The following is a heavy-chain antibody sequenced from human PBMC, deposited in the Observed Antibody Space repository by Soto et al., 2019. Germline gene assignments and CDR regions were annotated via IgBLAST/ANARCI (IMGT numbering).Heavy chain of an antibody. CDR2: INPSRGST. D-gene: IGHD3-16*01. CDR3: AGSFILAGSIYDYYGLDV. J-gene: IGHJ6*02. V-gene: IGHV1-46*01. CDR1: GDTFTKYY. Sequence: ASVKVSCKASGDTFTKYYIHWVRQAPGQGLEWLGKINPSRGSTSYAQKFQARVTMTRDTSTNTVYMELTSLRSQDTAVYFCAGSFILAGSIYDYYGLDVWGQGTTVTVSS.